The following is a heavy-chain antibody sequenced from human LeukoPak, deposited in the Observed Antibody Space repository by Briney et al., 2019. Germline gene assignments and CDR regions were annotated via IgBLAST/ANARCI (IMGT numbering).Heavy chain of an antibody. D-gene: IGHD6-13*01. CDR2: ISSSSYI. CDR1: GFTFSSYS. Sequence: AGGSLRLSCAASGFTFSSYSMNWVRQAPGKGLEWVSSISSSSYIYYADSVKGRFTISRDNAKNSLYLQMNSLRAEDTAVYYCARDSAGVAAAGTSGVYYFDYWGQGTLVTVSS. V-gene: IGHV3-21*01. CDR3: ARDSAGVAAAGTSGVYYFDY. J-gene: IGHJ4*02.